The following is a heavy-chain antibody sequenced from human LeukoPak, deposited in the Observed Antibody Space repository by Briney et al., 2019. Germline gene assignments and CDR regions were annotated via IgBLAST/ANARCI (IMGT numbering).Heavy chain of an antibody. CDR2: IYYSGST. D-gene: IGHD6-13*01. CDR1: GGSISSSSYY. J-gene: IGHJ4*02. Sequence: PSETLSLTCTVSGGSISSSSYYWGWIRQPPGKGLEWIGSIYYSGSTYYNPSLKSRVTISVDTSKNQFSLKLSSVTAADTAVYYCARDLESLAAAHNYWGQGTLVTVSS. CDR3: ARDLESLAAAHNY. V-gene: IGHV4-39*07.